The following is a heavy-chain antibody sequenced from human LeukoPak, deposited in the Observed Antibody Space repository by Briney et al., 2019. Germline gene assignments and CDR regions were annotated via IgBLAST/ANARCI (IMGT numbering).Heavy chain of an antibody. CDR1: GGTFSSYA. CDR3: ARDYYDSSGFLNWFDP. CDR2: IIPIFGTA. V-gene: IGHV1-69*13. J-gene: IGHJ5*02. D-gene: IGHD3-22*01. Sequence: APVKVSCKASGGTFSSYAISWVRQAPGQGLEWMGGIIPIFGTANYAQKFQGRVTITADESTSTAYMELSSLRSEDTAVYYCARDYYDSSGFLNWFDPWGQGTLVTVSS.